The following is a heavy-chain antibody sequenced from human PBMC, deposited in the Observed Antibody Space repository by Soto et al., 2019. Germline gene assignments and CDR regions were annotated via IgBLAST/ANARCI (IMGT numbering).Heavy chain of an antibody. D-gene: IGHD6-19*01. CDR1: GFTFSSYS. J-gene: IGHJ4*02. CDR3: ASQLSSGWPFDY. V-gene: IGHV3-21*01. Sequence: PGGSLRLSCAASGFTFSSYSMNWVRQAPGKGLEWVSSISSSSSYIYYADSVKGRFTISRDNAKNSLYLQMNSLRAEDTAVYYCASQLSSGWPFDYWGQGTLVTVSS. CDR2: ISSSSSYI.